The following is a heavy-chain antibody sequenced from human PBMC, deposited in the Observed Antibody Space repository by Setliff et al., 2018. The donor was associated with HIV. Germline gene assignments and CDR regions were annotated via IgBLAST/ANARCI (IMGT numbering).Heavy chain of an antibody. CDR2: INTETGNP. Sequence: ASVKVSCKATGYTLTTYGISWVRQAPGQGPEWMGWINTETGNPMYAQGFRGRLVFSLDTSVNTAYLQINSLKAEDTAMYYCARVGSYWSTFDYWGQGALVTVSS. CDR3: ARVGSYWSTFDY. CDR1: GYTLTTYG. D-gene: IGHD2-8*02. J-gene: IGHJ4*02. V-gene: IGHV7-4-1*02.